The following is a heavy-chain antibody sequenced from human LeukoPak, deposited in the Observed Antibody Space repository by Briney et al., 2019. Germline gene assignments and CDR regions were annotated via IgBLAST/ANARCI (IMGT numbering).Heavy chain of an antibody. V-gene: IGHV4-39*01. CDR3: ASLLNGGVAHWFDP. CDR2: IYYSGNT. D-gene: IGHD7-27*01. J-gene: IGHJ5*02. CDR1: GGSISNTNYY. Sequence: SETLSLTCTVSGGSISNTNYYWGWIRQPPGKGLEWIGNIYYSGNTYYDSSLKSRVTISVDTSKNQFSLKLSSVTAADTAVYYCASLLNGGVAHWFDPWGQGTLVTVSS.